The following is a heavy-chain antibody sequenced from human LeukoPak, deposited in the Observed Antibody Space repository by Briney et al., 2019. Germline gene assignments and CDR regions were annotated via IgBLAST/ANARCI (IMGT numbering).Heavy chain of an antibody. J-gene: IGHJ4*02. CDR1: GFNFRRYS. V-gene: IGHV3-30*03. CDR3: ARDLRGKYQLLCYFDY. CDR2: ISYDGSNK. Sequence: PGGSLRLSCVASGFNFRRYSINWARQAPGKGLEWVAVISYDGSNKYYADSVKGRFTISRDNSKNTLYLQMNSLRAEDTAVYYCARDLRGKYQLLCYFDYWGQGTLVTVSS. D-gene: IGHD2-2*01.